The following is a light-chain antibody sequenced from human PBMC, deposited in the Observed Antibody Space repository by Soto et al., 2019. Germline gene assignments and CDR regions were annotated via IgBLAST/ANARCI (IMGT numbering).Light chain of an antibody. J-gene: IGKJ4*01. CDR2: AAS. V-gene: IGKV1-27*01. CDR3: QKCGVAPFT. CDR1: QGISNY. Sequence: DIPLTQSPSFLSASVGDRVTIPCRASQGISNYLAWYQQKPGKVPKLLIYAASTLQSGVPSRFSGSGSGTDFTLTISSLQPEDVATYYCQKCGVAPFTFGGGTKVDIK.